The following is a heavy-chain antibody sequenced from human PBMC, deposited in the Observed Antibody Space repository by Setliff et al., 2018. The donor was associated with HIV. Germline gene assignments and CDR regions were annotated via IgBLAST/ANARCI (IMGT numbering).Heavy chain of an antibody. D-gene: IGHD3-16*01. V-gene: IGHV4-34*01. Sequence: PSETLSLTCAVYGGSFSGYYWSWIRQPPGKGLEWIGEINHSGSTNYNPSLQSRVTISVDTSKNQFSLKLSSVTAADTAVYYCARVPWGGGGEYYYYYMDVWGKGTTVTVSS. CDR3: ARVPWGGGGEYYYYYMDV. J-gene: IGHJ6*03. CDR1: GGSFSGYY. CDR2: INHSGST.